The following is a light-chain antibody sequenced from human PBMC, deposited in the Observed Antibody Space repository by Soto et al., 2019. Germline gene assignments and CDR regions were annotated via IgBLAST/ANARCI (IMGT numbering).Light chain of an antibody. CDR3: NSYTSSSTYV. Sequence: QSVLTQPASVSGSPGQSITISCTGTTSDVGRYNYVSWYQQHPGNAPKLIIYDVSNRPSGVSNRFSGSKSGNTASLTISGLQAEDEADYYCNSYTSSSTYVFGPGTKLTVL. CDR1: TSDVGRYNY. J-gene: IGLJ1*01. CDR2: DVS. V-gene: IGLV2-14*01.